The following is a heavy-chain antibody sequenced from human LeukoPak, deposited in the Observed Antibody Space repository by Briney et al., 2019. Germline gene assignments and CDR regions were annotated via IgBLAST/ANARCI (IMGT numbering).Heavy chain of an antibody. V-gene: IGHV3-66*01. Sequence: GGSLRLSCAASGFTVSSNYMSWVRQAPGKGLEWVSVIYSGGSTYYADSVKGRFTISRDNAKNSLYLQMNSLRAEDTAVYYCAREAPYDFWSGLVLYYFDYWGQGTLVTVSS. D-gene: IGHD3-3*01. CDR3: AREAPYDFWSGLVLYYFDY. J-gene: IGHJ4*02. CDR1: GFTVSSNY. CDR2: IYSGGST.